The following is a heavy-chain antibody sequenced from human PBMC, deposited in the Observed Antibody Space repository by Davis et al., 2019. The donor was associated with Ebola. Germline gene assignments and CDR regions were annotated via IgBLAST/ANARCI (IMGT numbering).Heavy chain of an antibody. V-gene: IGHV4-59*06. J-gene: IGHJ4*02. CDR3: ARTLLYGSFDY. CDR2: IYYSGST. CDR1: GGSISTYY. D-gene: IGHD2-2*02. Sequence: PSETLSLTCTVSGGSISTYYWSWIRQPAGKGLEWIGYIYYSGSTYYNPSLKSRVTISVDTSKNQFSLKLSSVTAADTAVYYCARTLLYGSFDYWGQGTLVTVSS.